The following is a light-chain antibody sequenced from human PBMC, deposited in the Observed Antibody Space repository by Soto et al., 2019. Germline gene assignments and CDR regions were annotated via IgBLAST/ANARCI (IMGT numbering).Light chain of an antibody. CDR3: QQYNNWPLT. V-gene: IGKV3D-15*01. J-gene: IGKJ5*01. CDR2: GAS. Sequence: EIGMTQSPATLSGSPGERATLSCRASQSVSSNLAWHQQRNGQAPRLLIYGASTRATGVPARFSGGGYGAEFNLTITSLQSEDFAVYWCQQYNNWPLTFGQGTRLEIK. CDR1: QSVSSN.